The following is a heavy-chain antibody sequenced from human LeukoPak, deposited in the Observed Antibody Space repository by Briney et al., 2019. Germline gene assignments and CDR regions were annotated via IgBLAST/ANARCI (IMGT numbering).Heavy chain of an antibody. CDR2: IIPIFGTA. CDR3: ASHDYGDYYLDY. D-gene: IGHD4-17*01. V-gene: IGHV1-69*05. Sequence: GASVKVSCKASGGTFSSYAISWVRQAPGQGLEWMGGIIPIFGTANYAQKFQGRVTITTDESTSTAYMELSSLRSEDTAVYYCASHDYGDYYLDYWGQGTLVTVSS. CDR1: GGTFSSYA. J-gene: IGHJ4*02.